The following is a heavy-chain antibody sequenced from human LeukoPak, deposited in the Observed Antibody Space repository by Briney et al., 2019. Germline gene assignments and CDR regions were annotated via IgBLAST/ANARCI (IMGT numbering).Heavy chain of an antibody. V-gene: IGHV3-7*01. J-gene: IGHJ4*02. CDR3: ARDLSLLGYCSGGSCFNLDY. CDR2: IKQDGSEK. D-gene: IGHD2-15*01. Sequence: GGSLRLSCAASGFTFSSYWMSWVRQAPGKGLEWVANIKQDGSEKYYVDSVKGRFTISRDNAKDSLYLQMNSLRAEDTAVYYCARDLSLLGYCSGGSCFNLDYWGQGTLVTVSS. CDR1: GFTFSSYW.